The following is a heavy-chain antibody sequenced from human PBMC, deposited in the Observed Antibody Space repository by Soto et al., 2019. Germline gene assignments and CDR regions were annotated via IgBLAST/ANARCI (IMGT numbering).Heavy chain of an antibody. CDR2: ISYDGSNK. CDR1: GFTFSSYA. D-gene: IGHD6-13*01. CDR3: ARGSAAAGTSAFDI. V-gene: IGHV3-30-3*01. Sequence: QVQLVESGGGVVQPGRSLRLSCAASGFTFSSYAMQWVRQAPGKGLEWVAVISYDGSNKYYADSVKGRFTISRDNSKNTLYLQMNSLRAEDTAVYYCARGSAAAGTSAFDIWGQGTMVTVSS. J-gene: IGHJ3*02.